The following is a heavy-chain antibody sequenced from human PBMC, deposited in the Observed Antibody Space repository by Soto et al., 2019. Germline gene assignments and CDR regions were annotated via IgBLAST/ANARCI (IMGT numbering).Heavy chain of an antibody. Sequence: QVQLVQSGAEVKKPGSSVKVSCKASGGTFSSYAITWVRQAPGQGLEWMGGIIPIFGTANYAQKFQGRVTITADESKSTAYMELRSLRSEDTAVYYCARDRGPCSGYYPYWFDPWGQGTLVTVSS. V-gene: IGHV1-69*12. CDR2: IIPIFGTA. J-gene: IGHJ5*02. CDR3: ARDRGPCSGYYPYWFDP. D-gene: IGHD3-22*01. CDR1: GGTFSSYA.